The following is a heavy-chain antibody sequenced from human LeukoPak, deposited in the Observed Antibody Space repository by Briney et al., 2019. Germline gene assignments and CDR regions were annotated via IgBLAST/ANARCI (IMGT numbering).Heavy chain of an antibody. CDR2: IKQDGSHI. CDR3: AKHPYFDY. CDR1: GFTFSSYW. J-gene: IGHJ4*02. Sequence: GGSLRLSCVASGFTFSSYWMSWVRQVPGKGLEWVANIKQDGSHIYYVDSLKGRFTISRDNAKNSLYLQMNSLRVEDTAVYYCAKHPYFDYWGQGTLVTVSS. V-gene: IGHV3-7*01.